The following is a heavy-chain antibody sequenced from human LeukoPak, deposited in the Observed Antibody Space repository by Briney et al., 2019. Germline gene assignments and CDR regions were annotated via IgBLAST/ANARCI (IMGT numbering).Heavy chain of an antibody. D-gene: IGHD6-19*01. V-gene: IGHV4-34*01. J-gene: IGHJ4*02. CDR2: INHSGST. CDR1: GGSFSGYY. CDR3: GTGGGIAVSHV. Sequence: SETLSLTCAVYGGSFSGYYWSWIRQPPGKGLEWIGEINHSGSTNYNPSLKSRVTISVDTSKNQFSLKLSSVTAADTAMYYCGTGGGIAVSHVWGQGIMVAVST.